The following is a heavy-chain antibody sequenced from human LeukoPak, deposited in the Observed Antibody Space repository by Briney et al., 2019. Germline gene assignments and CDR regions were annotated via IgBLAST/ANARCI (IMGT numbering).Heavy chain of an antibody. Sequence: PGGSLRLSCAASGFTFSNAWMRWVRQAPGKGLEWVGRIKSKSDGGTTGYAAPVKGKFTISRDDSKSTLYLQMNSLTTEDAAVYYCTTGRTSSSKDWFDPWGQGTLVTVSS. J-gene: IGHJ5*02. CDR2: IKSKSDGGTT. V-gene: IGHV3-15*01. CDR1: GFTFSNAW. D-gene: IGHD6-6*01. CDR3: TTGRTSSSKDWFDP.